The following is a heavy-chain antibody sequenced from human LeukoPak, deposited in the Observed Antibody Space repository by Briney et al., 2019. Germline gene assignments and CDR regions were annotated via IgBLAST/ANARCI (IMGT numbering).Heavy chain of an antibody. V-gene: IGHV3-53*01. CDR2: IYSGGST. J-gene: IGHJ4*02. D-gene: IGHD3-22*01. Sequence: GGSLRLSCAASGFTVSSNYMSWVRQAPGKGLEWVSVIYSGGSTYYADSVKGRFTISRDNSKNTLYLQMNSLRAKDTAVYYCARHTGSGYYYGNWGQGTLVTVSS. CDR1: GFTVSSNY. CDR3: ARHTGSGYYYGN.